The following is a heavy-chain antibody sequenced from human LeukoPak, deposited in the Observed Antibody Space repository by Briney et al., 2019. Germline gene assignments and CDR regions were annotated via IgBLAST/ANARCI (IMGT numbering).Heavy chain of an antibody. CDR1: GFSFSRYW. V-gene: IGHV3-7*01. CDR2: IKQDGSEK. J-gene: IGHJ6*03. Sequence: GGSLRLSCAASGFSFSRYWMSWVRQAPGKGLEWVANIKQDGSEKYYVDSVKGRFTISRDNAKNSLYLQMNSLRAEDTAVYYCAREYSSSWYSYYYYYMDVWGKGTTVTVSS. D-gene: IGHD6-13*01. CDR3: AREYSSSWYSYYYYYMDV.